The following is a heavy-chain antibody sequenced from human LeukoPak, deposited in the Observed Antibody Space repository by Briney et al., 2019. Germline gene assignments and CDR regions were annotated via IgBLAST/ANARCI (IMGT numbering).Heavy chain of an antibody. Sequence: GVSLRLPCASSGFTFSSHAMSWARQAPGKALECVSAISGSGGSTYYADSVKGRFTICRDNSKNTLYLQMNSVRGEDTAVYYCAKDLRDNYYYYGMDVWGQGTTVTVSS. CDR3: AKDLRDNYYYYGMDV. V-gene: IGHV3-23*01. D-gene: IGHD4-17*01. CDR1: GFTFSSHA. J-gene: IGHJ6*02. CDR2: ISGSGGST.